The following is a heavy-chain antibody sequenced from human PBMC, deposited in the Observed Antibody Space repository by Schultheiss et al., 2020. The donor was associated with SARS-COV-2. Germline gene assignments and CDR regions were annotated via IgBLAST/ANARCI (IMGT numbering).Heavy chain of an antibody. CDR3: ARVAYYYDSSGYYDNWFDP. J-gene: IGHJ5*02. V-gene: IGHV4-39*07. CDR1: GGSISSGGYY. D-gene: IGHD3-22*01. Sequence: SETLSLTCTVSGGSISSGGYYWGWIRQPPGKGLEWIGSIYHSGSTYYNPSLKSRVTISVDTSKNQFSLKLSSVTAADTAVYYCARVAYYYDSSGYYDNWFDPWGQGTLVTVSS. CDR2: IYHSGST.